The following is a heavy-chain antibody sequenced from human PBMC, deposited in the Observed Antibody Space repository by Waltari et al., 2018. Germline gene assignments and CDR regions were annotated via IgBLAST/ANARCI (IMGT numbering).Heavy chain of an antibody. Sequence: QVQLVESGGGVVQPGGSLRLSCAASGFTFSSYGMHWVSQAPGKGLEWVAFIRYDGSNKYYADSVKGRFTISRDNSKNTLYLQMNSLRAEDTAVYYCAKEQSMIVVAIDYWGQGTLVTVSS. CDR2: IRYDGSNK. D-gene: IGHD3-22*01. CDR1: GFTFSSYG. CDR3: AKEQSMIVVAIDY. J-gene: IGHJ4*02. V-gene: IGHV3-30*02.